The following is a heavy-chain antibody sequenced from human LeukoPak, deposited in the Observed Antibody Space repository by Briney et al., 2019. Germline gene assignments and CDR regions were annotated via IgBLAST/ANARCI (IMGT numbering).Heavy chain of an antibody. CDR1: GGSISSYY. J-gene: IGHJ3*02. Sequence: MASETLFLTCTVSGGSISSYYWSWIRQPPGKGLEWIGYIYDSGSTNYNPSLKSRVTISVDTSENQFSLKLSSVTAADTAVYYCACLTTADAFDIWGQGTMVTVSS. CDR2: IYDSGST. CDR3: ACLTTADAFDI. V-gene: IGHV4-59*01. D-gene: IGHD3-22*01.